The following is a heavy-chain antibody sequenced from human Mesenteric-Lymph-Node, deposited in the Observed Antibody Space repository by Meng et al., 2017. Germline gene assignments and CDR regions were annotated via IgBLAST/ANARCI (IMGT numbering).Heavy chain of an antibody. Sequence: EVQLVASGGGVVQPGESLRLSCAASGFTFNTYWMHWVRQVPGKGLVWVSRINEDGSSTSYADSVKGRFTISRDNAKNTLYLQMNSLRVEDTAVYYCARGYRDYWSQGTLVTVSS. CDR1: GFTFNTYW. CDR3: ARGYRDY. D-gene: IGHD1-14*01. V-gene: IGHV3-74*01. J-gene: IGHJ4*02. CDR2: INEDGSST.